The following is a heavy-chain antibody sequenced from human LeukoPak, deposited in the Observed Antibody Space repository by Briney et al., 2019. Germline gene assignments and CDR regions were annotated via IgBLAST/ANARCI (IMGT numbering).Heavy chain of an antibody. V-gene: IGHV4-61*02. J-gene: IGHJ6*03. Sequence: PSQTLSLTCTVTGTSIRSGSYYWNWIRQAAGKGLEWIGRMYIGGRTTYNPSLKSRVTISLETTENQFSLRLRSVTAADTAVYYCAREGIAVADTYYYYYMDVWGKGTWLTVSS. CDR1: GTSIRSGSYY. CDR2: MYIGGRT. CDR3: AREGIAVADTYYYYYMDV. D-gene: IGHD6-19*01.